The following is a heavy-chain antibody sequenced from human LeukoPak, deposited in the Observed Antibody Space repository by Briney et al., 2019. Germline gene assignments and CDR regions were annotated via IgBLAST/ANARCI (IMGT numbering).Heavy chain of an antibody. J-gene: IGHJ5*02. CDR2: IKEDGSEK. CDR1: GFTFSRYW. Sequence: GGSLRLSCAASGFTFSRYWMSWVRQAPGKGLEWVANIKEDGSEKYYVDSVKGRFTISRDNAKNSLYLQMNSLRAEDTAVYYCAKDRGSIAAQQWFDPWGQGTLVTVSS. CDR3: AKDRGSIAAQQWFDP. V-gene: IGHV3-7*03. D-gene: IGHD6-6*01.